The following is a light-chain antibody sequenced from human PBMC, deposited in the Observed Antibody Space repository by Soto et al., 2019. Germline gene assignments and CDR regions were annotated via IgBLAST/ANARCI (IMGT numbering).Light chain of an antibody. J-gene: IGLJ2*01. CDR3: SSYAGNNNLI. Sequence: QSALTQPPSASGSPGQSVTISCTGTSSDVGSYRFVSWYQQHPGKAPKLLIYDVSKRPSGVPDRFSASTSGNTASLTVSGLQADDEADYYCSSYAGNNNLIFGGGTKVTVL. CDR1: SSDVGSYRF. CDR2: DVS. V-gene: IGLV2-8*01.